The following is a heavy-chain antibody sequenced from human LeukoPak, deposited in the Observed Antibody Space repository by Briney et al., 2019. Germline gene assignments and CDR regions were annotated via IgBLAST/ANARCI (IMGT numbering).Heavy chain of an antibody. CDR1: GFTFSSYA. V-gene: IGHV3-23*01. CDR2: ISGSGGST. D-gene: IGHD2-2*01. CDR3: ANHLGYCSSTSCQKPYNWFDP. J-gene: IGHJ5*02. Sequence: GSLRLSCAASGFTFSSYAMSWVRQAPGKGLEWVSAISGSGGSTYYADSVKGRFTISRDNSKNTLYLQMNSLRAEDTAVYYCANHLGYCSSTSCQKPYNWFDPWGQGTLVTVSS.